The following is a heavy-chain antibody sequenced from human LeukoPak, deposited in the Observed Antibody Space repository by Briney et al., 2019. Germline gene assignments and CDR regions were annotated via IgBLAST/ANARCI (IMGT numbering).Heavy chain of an antibody. CDR1: GYTFTGYY. CDR2: INPNSGGT. Sequence: ASVKVSCKASGYTFTGYYMHWVRQAPGQGLEWMGWINPNSGGTNYAQKFQGRVTMTRDTSISTAYMELSRLRSDDTAEYSCAGAPVDRGIVGATYPPYFDYWGQGTLVTVSS. D-gene: IGHD1-26*01. J-gene: IGHJ4*02. CDR3: AGAPVDRGIVGATYPPYFDY. V-gene: IGHV1-2*02.